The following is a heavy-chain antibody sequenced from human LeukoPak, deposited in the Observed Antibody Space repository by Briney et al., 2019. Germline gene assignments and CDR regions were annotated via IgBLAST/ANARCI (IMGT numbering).Heavy chain of an antibody. CDR1: GYSFTSYW. J-gene: IGHJ3*02. D-gene: IGHD4-17*01. Sequence: PGESLKISCKGSGYSFTSYWIGWGRQMPGKGLVWMGIIYPGDSDTRFSAYFQGQVTISADKSISSAYMQWSSLKASDTAVYYCARGNGDDGDYVPDAFDIWGQGTMVTVSS. CDR2: IYPGDSDT. V-gene: IGHV5-51*01. CDR3: ARGNGDDGDYVPDAFDI.